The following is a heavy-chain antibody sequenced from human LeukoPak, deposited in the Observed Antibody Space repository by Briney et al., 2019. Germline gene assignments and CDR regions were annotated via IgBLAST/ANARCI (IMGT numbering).Heavy chain of an antibody. D-gene: IGHD3-10*01. CDR2: INPNSGGT. CDR3: ARAGLLWFGELLFDI. CDR1: GYTFTGYY. V-gene: IGHV1-2*02. Sequence: GASVKVSCKASGYTFTGYYMHWVRQAPGQGLEWMGWINPNSGGTNYAQKFQGRVTMTRDTSISTAYMELSRLRSDDTAVYYCARAGLLWFGELLFDIWGQGTLVTVSS. J-gene: IGHJ4*02.